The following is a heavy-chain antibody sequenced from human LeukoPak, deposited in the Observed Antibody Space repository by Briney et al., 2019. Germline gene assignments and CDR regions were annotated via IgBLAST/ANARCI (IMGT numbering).Heavy chain of an antibody. Sequence: GGSLRLSCAASGFTFSSYWMSWVRQAPGKGLEWVANINQDGSEKYYVDSVKGRFTISRDNAKNSLYLQMNSLRAEDTAVYYCARDRGDSPRDYYESSGWFDPWGQGTLVTVSS. J-gene: IGHJ5*02. D-gene: IGHD3-22*01. CDR3: ARDRGDSPRDYYESSGWFDP. CDR1: GFTFSSYW. V-gene: IGHV3-7*01. CDR2: INQDGSEK.